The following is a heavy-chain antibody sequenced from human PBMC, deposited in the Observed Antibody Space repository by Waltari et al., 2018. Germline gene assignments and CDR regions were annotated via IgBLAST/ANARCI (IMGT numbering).Heavy chain of an antibody. CDR1: GFTFSRYS. V-gene: IGHV3-48*04. CDR2: ISSSSSTI. D-gene: IGHD6-19*01. CDR3: SGWSGDFDY. J-gene: IGHJ4*02. Sequence: EVQLVESGGGLVQPGGSLRLSCAASGFTFSRYSMNWVRQAPGKGLEWVSYISSSSSTIYYADSVKGRFTISRDNAKNSLYLQMNSLRAEDTAVYYCSGWSGDFDYWGQGTLVTVSS.